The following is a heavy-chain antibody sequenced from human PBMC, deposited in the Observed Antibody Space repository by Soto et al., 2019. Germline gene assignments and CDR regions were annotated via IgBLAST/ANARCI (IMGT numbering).Heavy chain of an antibody. V-gene: IGHV1-18*01. J-gene: IGHJ4*02. CDR3: ARARSGYDDDPFDY. CDR2: ISGYNGNT. CDR1: GYTFTSYG. Sequence: QVQLVQSGAEVKKPGASVKVSCKASGYTFTSYGISWVRQAPGQGLEWMGWISGYNGNTKDAQKFQGGVTMTTDTSTSTAYMELRSLRSDDTAVYYCARARSGYDDDPFDYWGQGTLVTVSS. D-gene: IGHD3-22*01.